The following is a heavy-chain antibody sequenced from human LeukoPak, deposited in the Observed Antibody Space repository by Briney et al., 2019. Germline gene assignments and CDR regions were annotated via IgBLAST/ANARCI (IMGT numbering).Heavy chain of an antibody. J-gene: IGHJ5*02. CDR1: VGPLSVYY. Sequence: SETLSLTCAVYVGPLSVYYWSWIRQPRGKGLEWIGEINHSGRTNYNPSLKSRVTISVDTSKNQFSLKLSSVTAADTAVYYCARGSAAVAVRWFDPWGQGTLVTVSS. D-gene: IGHD6-19*01. CDR2: INHSGRT. CDR3: ARGSAAVAVRWFDP. V-gene: IGHV4-34*01.